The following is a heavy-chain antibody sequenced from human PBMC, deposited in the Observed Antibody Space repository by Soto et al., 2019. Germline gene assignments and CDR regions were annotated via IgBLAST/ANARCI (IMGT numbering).Heavy chain of an antibody. CDR2: ISYDGTNK. CDR1: GFSFSISP. CDR3: ARDPKSSGGQHGAFNYFNS. V-gene: IGHV3-30-3*01. J-gene: IGHJ4*02. Sequence: QVQLVESGGGVVQPGRSLRLSCAASGFSFSISPMHWVRQAPGKGPEWVALISYDGTNKFYADSVKGRFTISRDNSKSTRYLQVDSLRPEDAAVYYCARDPKSSGGQHGAFNYFNSWGQGTLVTVSS. D-gene: IGHD2-15*01.